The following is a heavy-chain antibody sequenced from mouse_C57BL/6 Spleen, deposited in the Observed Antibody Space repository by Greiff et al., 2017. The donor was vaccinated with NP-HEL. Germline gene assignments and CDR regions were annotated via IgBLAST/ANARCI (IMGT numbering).Heavy chain of an antibody. V-gene: IGHV1-26*01. J-gene: IGHJ1*03. CDR3: ASRRKLYYYGSSSYWYFDV. D-gene: IGHD1-1*01. Sequence: EVQLQQSGPELVKPGASVKISCKASGYTFTDYYMNWVKQSHGKSLEWIGDINPNNGGTSYNQKFKGKATLTVDKSSSTAYMELRSLTSEDSAVYYCASRRKLYYYGSSSYWYFDVWGTGTTVTVSS. CDR1: GYTFTDYY. CDR2: INPNNGGT.